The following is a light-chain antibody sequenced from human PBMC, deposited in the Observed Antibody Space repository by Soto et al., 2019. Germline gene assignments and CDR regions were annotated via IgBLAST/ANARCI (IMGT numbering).Light chain of an antibody. V-gene: IGLV2-18*01. CDR1: STDFVSYNR. CDR3: SLYTSENTYV. J-gene: IGLJ1*01. CDR2: EAS. Sequence: SALTQPPSVSGSPGQSVTISCTGTSTDFVSYNRVSWYQQPPGTAPKLIIYEASNRPSGVPDRFSGSKSGNTASLTISGLQAADEADYYCSLYTSENTYVFGNGTKVTVL.